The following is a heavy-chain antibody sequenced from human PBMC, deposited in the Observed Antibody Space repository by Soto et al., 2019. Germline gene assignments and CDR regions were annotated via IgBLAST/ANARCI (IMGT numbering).Heavy chain of an antibody. CDR1: GGSISSYY. J-gene: IGHJ4*02. V-gene: IGHV4-59*01. Sequence: SETLSLTCTVSGGSISSYYWSWIRQPPGKDLEWIGYIYYSGSTNYNPSLKSRVTMLVDTSKKQFSLKLTSVTAADTAVYYCARAPSGYSYYFDYWGQGTLVTVSS. CDR2: IYYSGST. D-gene: IGHD3-22*01. CDR3: ARAPSGYSYYFDY.